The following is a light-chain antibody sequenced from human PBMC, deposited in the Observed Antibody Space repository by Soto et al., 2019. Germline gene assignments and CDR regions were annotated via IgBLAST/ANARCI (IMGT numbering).Light chain of an antibody. V-gene: IGKV1-9*01. CDR3: QQLNSYPPWT. Sequence: IQLTQSPSSLSASVGDRVTITCRASQGISSYLAWYQQKPGKAPKLLIYAASTLHSGVPSRFSGSGSGTDFTLTISSLQPEDFATYYCQQLNSYPPWTFGQGIKVEIK. J-gene: IGKJ1*01. CDR1: QGISSY. CDR2: AAS.